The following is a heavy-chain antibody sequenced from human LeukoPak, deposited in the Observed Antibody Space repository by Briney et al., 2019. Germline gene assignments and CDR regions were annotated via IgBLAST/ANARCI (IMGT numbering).Heavy chain of an antibody. D-gene: IGHD6-19*01. CDR3: ARVKGIAVAGTHYYFDY. Sequence: SETLSLTCTVSGGSISSSSYYWGWIRQPPGKGLEWIGSIYYSGSTYYNPSLKSRVTISVDTSKNQFSLKLSSVTAADTAVYYCARVKGIAVAGTHYYFDYWGQGTLVTVSS. CDR2: IYYSGST. J-gene: IGHJ4*02. CDR1: GGSISSSSYY. V-gene: IGHV4-39*07.